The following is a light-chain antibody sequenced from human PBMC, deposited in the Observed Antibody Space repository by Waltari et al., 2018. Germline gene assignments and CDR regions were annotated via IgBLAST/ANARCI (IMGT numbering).Light chain of an antibody. CDR1: QSVSSN. CDR3: QQYNNWPLT. J-gene: IGKJ1*01. CDR2: GAS. Sequence: EIVMTQSPATLSVSPGERATLSCRASQSVSSNLAWYQPKPGQAPRLLVYGASTRATGIPARFSGSGSGTDFTLTISSLQSEDFAVYYCQQYNNWPLTFGLGTKVEIK. V-gene: IGKV3-15*01.